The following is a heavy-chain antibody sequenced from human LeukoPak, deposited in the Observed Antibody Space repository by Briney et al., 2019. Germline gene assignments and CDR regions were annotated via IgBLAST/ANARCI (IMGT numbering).Heavy chain of an antibody. CDR2: IYSGGST. D-gene: IGHD1-7*01. CDR1: GFTLSSNY. Sequence: GSLGLSFAASGFTLSSNYISWVRQAPGKGLEWVSVIYSGGSTFYADSVKGRFTISRDNSKNTLYLQMNSLRAEDTAVYYCARENGNFPNYFDYWGQGTLVTVSS. V-gene: IGHV3-53*01. CDR3: ARENGNFPNYFDY. J-gene: IGHJ4*02.